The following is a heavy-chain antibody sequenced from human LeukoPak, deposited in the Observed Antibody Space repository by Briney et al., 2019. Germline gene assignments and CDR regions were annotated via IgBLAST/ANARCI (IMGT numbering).Heavy chain of an antibody. D-gene: IGHD3-9*01. Sequence: SGPTLVKPTQTLTLTCTFSGFSLSTSGVGVGWIRQPPGKALEWLALIYWDDDKRYSPSLKSRLTITKDTSKNQVVLTMTNMDPVDTATYYCAHTRSLELTGCYWDAFDIWGQGTMVTVSS. CDR3: AHTRSLELTGCYWDAFDI. V-gene: IGHV2-5*02. CDR2: IYWDDDK. CDR1: GFSLSTSGVG. J-gene: IGHJ3*02.